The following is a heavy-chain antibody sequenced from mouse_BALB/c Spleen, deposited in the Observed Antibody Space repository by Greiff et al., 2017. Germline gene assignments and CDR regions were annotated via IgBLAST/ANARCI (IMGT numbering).Heavy chain of an antibody. CDR3: ARWLRGDYYAMDY. CDR2: ISTYYGDA. D-gene: IGHD2-2*01. CDR1: GYTFTDYA. Sequence: VQLQQSGAELVRPGVSVKISCKGSGYTFTDYAMHWVKQSHAKSLEWIGVISTYYGDASYSQKFKGKATMTVDKSSSTAYMELARLTSEDTAIYYCARWLRGDYYAMDYWGQGTSVTVSS. J-gene: IGHJ4*01. V-gene: IGHV1S137*01.